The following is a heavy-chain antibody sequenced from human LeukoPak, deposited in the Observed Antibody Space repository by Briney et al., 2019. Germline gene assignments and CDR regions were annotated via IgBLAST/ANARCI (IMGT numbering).Heavy chain of an antibody. CDR3: AKDRALYYYGSGTYYTLDY. J-gene: IGHJ4*02. V-gene: IGHV3-53*01. Sequence: GSLRLSCAASGFTVSSNYMSWVRQAPGKGLEWVSLIYSGGSTYYADSVKGRFTISRVISKNTLYLQMNSLRAEDTAVYYCAKDRALYYYGSGTYYTLDYWGQGTLVTVFS. D-gene: IGHD3-10*01. CDR1: GFTVSSNY. CDR2: IYSGGST.